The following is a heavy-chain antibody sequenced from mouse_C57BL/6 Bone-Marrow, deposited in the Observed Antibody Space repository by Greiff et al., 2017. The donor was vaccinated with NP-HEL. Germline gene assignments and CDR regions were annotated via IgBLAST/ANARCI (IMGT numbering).Heavy chain of an antibody. CDR1: GFNIKDDY. CDR3: TTGGSSPYAMDY. V-gene: IGHV14-4*01. D-gene: IGHD1-1*01. Sequence: VQLQQSGAELVRPGASVKLSCTVSGFNIKDDYMHWVKQRPEQGLEWIGWIDPENGDTEYASKFQGKATITADTSSNTAYLHLSILTSEDTAVYYCTTGGSSPYAMDYWGQGTSVTVSS. CDR2: IDPENGDT. J-gene: IGHJ4*01.